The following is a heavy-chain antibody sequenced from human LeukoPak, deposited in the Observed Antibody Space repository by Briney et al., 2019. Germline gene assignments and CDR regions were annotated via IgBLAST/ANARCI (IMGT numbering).Heavy chain of an antibody. CDR1: GYTFTSYG. V-gene: IGHV1-18*01. Sequence: VSVKVSSKASGYTFTSYGISWVRQAPGQGLEWMGWISAYNGNTNYAQKLQGRVTMTTDTSTSTAYMELRSLRSDDTAVYYCAISSGYLFDYWGQGTLVTVSS. J-gene: IGHJ4*02. D-gene: IGHD3-3*01. CDR2: ISAYNGNT. CDR3: AISSGYLFDY.